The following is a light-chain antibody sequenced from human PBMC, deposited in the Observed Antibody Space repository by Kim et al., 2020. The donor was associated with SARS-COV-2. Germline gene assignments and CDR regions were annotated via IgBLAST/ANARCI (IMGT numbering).Light chain of an antibody. J-gene: IGLJ1*01. Sequence: QSALTQPASVSGSPGQSITISCTGTTIDLGGYNYVSWYQQHPGEAPKLMIYDVSNRPSGVSNRFSGSKSGNTASLTISGLQAEDEADYYCSSYTSSSGYVFGTGTKVTVL. CDR2: DVS. CDR1: TIDLGGYNY. V-gene: IGLV2-14*03. CDR3: SSYTSSSGYV.